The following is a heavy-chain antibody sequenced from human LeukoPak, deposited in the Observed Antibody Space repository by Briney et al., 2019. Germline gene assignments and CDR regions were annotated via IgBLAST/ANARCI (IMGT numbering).Heavy chain of an antibody. Sequence: PGGSLRLSCAASGFTFSSYAMSWVRQAPGKGLEWVSAISGSGGSTYYADSVKGRFTISRDNSKNTLYLQMNSLRAEDTAVYYCAKVGPGYCSSTSCYLTDVWGQGTTVTVSS. D-gene: IGHD2-2*03. CDR2: ISGSGGST. CDR1: GFTFSSYA. CDR3: AKVGPGYCSSTSCYLTDV. J-gene: IGHJ6*02. V-gene: IGHV3-23*01.